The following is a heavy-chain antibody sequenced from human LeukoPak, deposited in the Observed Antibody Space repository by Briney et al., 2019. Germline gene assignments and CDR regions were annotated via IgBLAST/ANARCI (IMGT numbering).Heavy chain of an antibody. Sequence: GASVKASCKGSGYTFSKYAMNWVRQAPGQGLEWMGWINTKTGDPTYGQGFTGRFVFSLETSVSTAYLQINSLKAEDTAVYYCARGGGGAVVPALWGQGTLITVSS. CDR2: INTKTGDP. J-gene: IGHJ4*02. CDR3: ARGGGGAVVPAL. D-gene: IGHD2-2*01. CDR1: GYTFSKYA. V-gene: IGHV7-4-1*02.